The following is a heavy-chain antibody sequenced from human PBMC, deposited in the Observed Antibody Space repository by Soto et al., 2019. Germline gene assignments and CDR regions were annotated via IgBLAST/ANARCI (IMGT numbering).Heavy chain of an antibody. Sequence: SETLSLTCTVSGGSISSYYWSWIRQPPGKGLEWIGYIYYSASTNYSPSLKSRVTISVDTSKNQFSLNLSSVTAADTAVYYCARHLPYCGGDCYSLDYWGHGSPVTVSS. CDR3: ARHLPYCGGDCYSLDY. J-gene: IGHJ4*01. D-gene: IGHD2-21*02. CDR1: GGSISSYY. CDR2: IYYSAST. V-gene: IGHV4-59*08.